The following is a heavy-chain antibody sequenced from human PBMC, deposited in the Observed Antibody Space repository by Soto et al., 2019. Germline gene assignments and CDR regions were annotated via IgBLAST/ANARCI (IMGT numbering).Heavy chain of an antibody. Sequence: SETLSLTCTVSGGSVSSGSYYWSWIRQPPGKGLEWIGYIYYSGSTNYNPSLKSRVTISVDTSKNQFSLKLSSVTAADTAVYCCARVARGLRYFDLWGRGTLVTVSS. J-gene: IGHJ2*01. V-gene: IGHV4-61*01. CDR1: GGSVSSGSYY. D-gene: IGHD5-12*01. CDR2: IYYSGST. CDR3: ARVARGLRYFDL.